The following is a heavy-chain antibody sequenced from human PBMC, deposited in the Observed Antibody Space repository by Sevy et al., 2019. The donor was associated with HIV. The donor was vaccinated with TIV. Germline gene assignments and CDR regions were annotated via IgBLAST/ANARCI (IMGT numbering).Heavy chain of an antibody. CDR3: ARDRDFGVVNYFDY. J-gene: IGHJ4*02. V-gene: IGHV1-2*02. CDR2: INPNSGGT. CDR1: GYTFTGYY. D-gene: IGHD3-3*01. Sequence: ASVKVACKASGYTFTGYYMHWVRQAPGQGLEWMGVINPNSGGTNYAQKFQGRVTMTRDTSISTAYMELSRLRSDDTAVYYCARDRDFGVVNYFDYWGQRTLATVSS.